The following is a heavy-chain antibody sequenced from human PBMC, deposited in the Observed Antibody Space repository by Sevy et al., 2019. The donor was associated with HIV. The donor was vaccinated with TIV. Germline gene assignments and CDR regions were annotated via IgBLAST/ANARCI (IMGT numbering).Heavy chain of an antibody. CDR2: IRNKAFGGTA. Sequence: GGSLRLSCTGSGFVFDDYAMSWCRQAPGKGLEWLGFIRNKAFGGTAEYAASVKGRFTISRDYSKRIAYLEMNRLEIEDTAVYYCSTRNAYDKSGWGQGTLVTVSS. CDR3: STRNAYDKSG. V-gene: IGHV3-49*03. CDR1: GFVFDDYA. D-gene: IGHD3-22*01. J-gene: IGHJ4*02.